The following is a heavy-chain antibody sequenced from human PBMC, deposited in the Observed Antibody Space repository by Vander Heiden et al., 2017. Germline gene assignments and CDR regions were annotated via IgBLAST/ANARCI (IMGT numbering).Heavy chain of an antibody. Sequence: EVQLVESGGGLVQPGGSLRLSCAASGFTFSSYWTHWVGQVPGKGLVWGSRINRDGSSTSYADSVKGRFTISRDNAKNTLYLQMNSLRAEDTAVYYCAREGLRYFDWLLKGSRFDAFDIWGQGTMVTVSS. V-gene: IGHV3-74*01. CDR3: AREGLRYFDWLLKGSRFDAFDI. CDR1: GFTFSSYW. CDR2: INRDGSST. D-gene: IGHD3-9*01. J-gene: IGHJ3*02.